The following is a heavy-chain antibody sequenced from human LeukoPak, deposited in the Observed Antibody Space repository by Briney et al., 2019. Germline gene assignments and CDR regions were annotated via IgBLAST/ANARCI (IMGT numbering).Heavy chain of an antibody. D-gene: IGHD1-26*01. CDR2: ISSSSSYR. CDR3: ARDWEGLHY. Sequence: GGSLRLSCAASRFTFSSYSMNWVRQAPGKGLEGGSSISSSSSYRYYADSRKGRFTISRDNAKNSLYLQMNSLRAADTAVYYCARDWEGLHYWGQGTLVTVSS. J-gene: IGHJ4*02. CDR1: RFTFSSYS. V-gene: IGHV3-21*01.